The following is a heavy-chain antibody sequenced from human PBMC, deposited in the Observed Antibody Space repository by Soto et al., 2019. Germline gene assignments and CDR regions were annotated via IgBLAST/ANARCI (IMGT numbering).Heavy chain of an antibody. J-gene: IGHJ4*02. CDR3: ARQWGYNFDY. V-gene: IGHV4-59*08. CDR2: IYYSGST. CDR1: GGSISSYY. D-gene: IGHD5-12*01. Sequence: SETLSLTCTVSGGSISSYYWSWIRQAPGKGLEWIGYIYYSGSTNYNPSLKSRVTISVDTSKNQFSLKLSSVTAADTAVYYCARQWGYNFDYWGQGTLVTVSS.